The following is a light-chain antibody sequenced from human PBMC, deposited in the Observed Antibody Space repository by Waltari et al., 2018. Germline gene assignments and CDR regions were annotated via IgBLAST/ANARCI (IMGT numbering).Light chain of an antibody. CDR2: DAS. J-gene: IGKJ4*01. CDR1: QSVSRY. CDR3: QQRSIWPPLT. V-gene: IGKV3-11*01. Sequence: EIVLTQSPATLSLSPGERATLSCRASQSVSRYLAWYQQKPGQAPRLLIYDASNRATGIPARCSGRGSGTDFTLTISSLEPEDSAVYYCQQRSIWPPLTFGGGTKVEIK.